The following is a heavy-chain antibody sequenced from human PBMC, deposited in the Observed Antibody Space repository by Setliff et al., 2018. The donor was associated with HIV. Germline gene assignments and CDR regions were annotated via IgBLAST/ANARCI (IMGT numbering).Heavy chain of an antibody. V-gene: IGHV3-23*01. Sequence: PGGSLRLSCAASGFTFSSYAMSWVRQAPGKGLEWVSVVSGSGDNTFYADSVKGRFTTSRDNAKNSVYLQMNSLRAEDTAVYYCARDEATGGVDYWGQGTLVTVSS. CDR2: VSGSGDNT. D-gene: IGHD3-16*01. CDR1: GFTFSSYA. J-gene: IGHJ4*02. CDR3: ARDEATGGVDY.